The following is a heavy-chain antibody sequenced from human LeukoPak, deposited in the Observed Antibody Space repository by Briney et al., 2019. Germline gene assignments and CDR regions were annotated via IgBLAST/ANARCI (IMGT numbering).Heavy chain of an antibody. CDR3: ARDRITMVRGVIKSRYYYYMDV. CDR1: GFTFSSYS. Sequence: GGSLRVSCAASGFTFSSYSMNWVRQAPGKGLEWVSSIGTSSSHIYYAYSVKGRFTISRDNAKKSLYLQMNSLRAEDTAVYYCARDRITMVRGVIKSRYYYYMDVWGKGTTVTVSS. J-gene: IGHJ6*03. V-gene: IGHV3-21*01. D-gene: IGHD3-10*01. CDR2: IGTSSSHI.